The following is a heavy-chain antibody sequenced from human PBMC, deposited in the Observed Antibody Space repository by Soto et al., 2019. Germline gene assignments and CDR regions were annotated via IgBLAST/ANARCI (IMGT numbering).Heavy chain of an antibody. CDR3: ARRLRRNGTTYFDY. D-gene: IGHD1-1*01. CDR2: IYYSGST. CDR1: GCSISSGDYY. J-gene: IGHJ4*02. Sequence: SETLSLTCTVSGCSISSGDYYWSWIGQPPGKGLEWIGYIYYSGSTYYNPTLKSRFTISAETSKNQFYLKLSSVTAAHTAVYYCARRLRRNGTTYFDYWGQGTLVTV. V-gene: IGHV4-30-4*01.